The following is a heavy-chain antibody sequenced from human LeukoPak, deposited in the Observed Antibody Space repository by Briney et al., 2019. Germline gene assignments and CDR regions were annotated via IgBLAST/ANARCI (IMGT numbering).Heavy chain of an antibody. CDR1: GGSINSYY. Sequence: PSETLFLTCTVSGGSINSYYWSWIRQPPGRGLEWIGDIYYSGSTIYNPSLKSRVTISVDTSKNQFSLNLRSVTAADTAVYYCARIDYATFDCWGPGTLVTVSS. CDR2: IYYSGST. CDR3: ARIDYATFDC. V-gene: IGHV4-59*01. J-gene: IGHJ4*02. D-gene: IGHD3-16*01.